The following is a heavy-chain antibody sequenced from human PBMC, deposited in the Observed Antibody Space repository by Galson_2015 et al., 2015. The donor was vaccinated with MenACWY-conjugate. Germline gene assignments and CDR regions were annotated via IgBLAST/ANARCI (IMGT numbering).Heavy chain of an antibody. Sequence: LRLSCAASGFTFRNYWMTWVRQAPGKGLEWVASIKKDGSEKYYVDSVKGRFTISRDNAKNSMYLEMNSLRVEDTAVYSCARGHYGMDIWGQRPTFSAPS. CDR1: GFTFRNYW. J-gene: IGHJ6*02. V-gene: IGHV3-7*03. CDR3: ARGHYGMDI. CDR2: IKKDGSEK.